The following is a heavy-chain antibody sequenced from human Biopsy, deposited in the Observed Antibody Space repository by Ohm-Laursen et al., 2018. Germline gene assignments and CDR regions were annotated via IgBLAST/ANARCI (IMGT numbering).Heavy chain of an antibody. CDR2: IFYSANT. V-gene: IGHV4-31*03. Sequence: TLSLTCLVSGVSINGGRYYWNWIRHHPGKGLEWIGNIFYSANTYYNPSLKSRVTISVDTSKNQFSLKLSSATAADTAVYYCARLGSGDYFPTFFDFWGQGALVTVSS. CDR1: GVSINGGRYY. CDR3: ARLGSGDYFPTFFDF. J-gene: IGHJ4*02. D-gene: IGHD5-12*01.